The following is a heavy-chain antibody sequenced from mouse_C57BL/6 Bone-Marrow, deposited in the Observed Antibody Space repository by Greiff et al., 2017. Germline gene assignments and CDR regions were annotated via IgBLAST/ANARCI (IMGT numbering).Heavy chain of an antibody. J-gene: IGHJ2*01. Sequence: DVQLVESGGGLVKPGGSLKLSCAASGFTFSSSAMSWVRQTPEKRLEWVVTISAVGSYTYYPANVKGRFTISRDTAKNNLYLQMSHLKSEDTAMYYCERKSYDDASDYFDYWGQGTTLTVSA. CDR2: ISAVGSYT. CDR3: ERKSYDDASDYFDY. CDR1: GFTFSSSA. V-gene: IGHV5-4*01. D-gene: IGHD2-4*01.